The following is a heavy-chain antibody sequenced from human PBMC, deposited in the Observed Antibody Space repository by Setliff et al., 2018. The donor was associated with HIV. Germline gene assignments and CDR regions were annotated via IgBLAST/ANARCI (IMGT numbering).Heavy chain of an antibody. D-gene: IGHD2-2*01. Sequence: ASVKVSCKASGGTFSSYGISWVRQAPGQGLEWMGRINPSSGGTNYAPKFQGRVTMTRDKSISTAYMELSSLRSDDTAMYYCARDTSSSYWGQGTPVTVSS. CDR3: ARDTSSSY. CDR2: INPSSGGT. J-gene: IGHJ4*02. V-gene: IGHV1-2*06. CDR1: GGTFSSYG.